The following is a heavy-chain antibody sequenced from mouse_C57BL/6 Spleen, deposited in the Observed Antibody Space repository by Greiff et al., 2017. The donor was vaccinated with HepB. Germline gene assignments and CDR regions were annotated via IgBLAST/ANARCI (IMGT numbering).Heavy chain of an antibody. D-gene: IGHD1-1*01. J-gene: IGHJ1*03. CDR3: AREFYYYGRGYFDV. CDR2: ISYDGSN. V-gene: IGHV3-6*01. CDR1: GYSITSGYY. Sequence: ESGPGLVKPSQSLSLTCSVTGYSITSGYYWNWIRQFPGNKLEWMGYISYDGSNNYNPSLKNRISITRDTSKNQFFLKLNSVTTEDTATYYCAREFYYYGRGYFDVWGTGTTVTVSS.